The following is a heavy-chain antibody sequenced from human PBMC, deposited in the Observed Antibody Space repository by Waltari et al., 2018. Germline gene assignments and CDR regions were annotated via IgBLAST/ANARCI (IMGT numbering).Heavy chain of an antibody. CDR2: IRYDGRNK. V-gene: IGHV3-30*02. D-gene: IGHD6-13*01. CDR1: GFTFSSYG. J-gene: IGHJ3*02. Sequence: QVQLVESGGGVVQPGGSLRLSCAASGFTFSSYGMHWVRQAPGKGLEWVAFIRYDGRNKYYADSVKGRFTISRDNSKNTLYLQMNSLRAEDTAVYYCAISSWYLHIDAFDIWGQGTMVTVSS. CDR3: AISSWYLHIDAFDI.